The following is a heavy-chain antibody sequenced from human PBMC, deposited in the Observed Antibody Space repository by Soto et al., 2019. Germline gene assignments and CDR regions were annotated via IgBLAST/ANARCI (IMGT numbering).Heavy chain of an antibody. J-gene: IGHJ4*02. D-gene: IGHD1-7*01. CDR2: IYDNGGA. CDR3: ARVKGGTTRRAFDS. Sequence: SETLSLTCTVSGDSISSGGYYWSWIRQHPGKGLEWIGYIYDNGGAYYSPSLKGRVVISVDRSENQFSLRLSSVTAADATVYYCARVKGGTTRRAFDSWGQGTLVTVSS. CDR1: GDSISSGGYY. V-gene: IGHV4-31*03.